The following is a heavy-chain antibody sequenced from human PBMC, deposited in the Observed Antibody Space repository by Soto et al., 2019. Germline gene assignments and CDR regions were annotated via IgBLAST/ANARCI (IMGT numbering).Heavy chain of an antibody. CDR2: ISGRGGST. J-gene: IGHJ6*03. CDR3: ARAPHPFYYYYYMDV. D-gene: IGHD3-16*01. CDR1: GFTFSSYA. V-gene: IGHV3-23*01. Sequence: GGSLRLSCAASGFTFSSYAMSWVRQAPGKGLEWVSAISGRGGSTYYADSVKGRFTISRDNSKNTLYLKMNSPRAEDTAVYYCARAPHPFYYYYYMDVWGKGTTVTVSS.